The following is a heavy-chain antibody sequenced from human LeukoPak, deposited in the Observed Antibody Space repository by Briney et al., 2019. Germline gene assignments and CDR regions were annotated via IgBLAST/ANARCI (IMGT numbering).Heavy chain of an antibody. CDR1: GFTFSSYG. V-gene: IGHV3-30*03. CDR2: ISYDGSNK. CDR3: ASLTGWELRDFSFDY. J-gene: IGHJ4*02. D-gene: IGHD1-26*01. Sequence: PGGSLRLSCAASGFTFSSYGMHWVRQAPGKGLEWVAVISYDGSNKYYADSVKGRFTISRDNSKNTLYLQMNSLRAEDTAVYYCASLTGWELRDFSFDYWGQGTLVTVSS.